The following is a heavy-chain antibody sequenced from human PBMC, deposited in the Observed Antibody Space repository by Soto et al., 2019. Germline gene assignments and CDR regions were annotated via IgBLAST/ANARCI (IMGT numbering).Heavy chain of an antibody. Sequence: QVQLQQWGAGLLKPSETLSLTCAVYGGSFSGYYWSWIRQPPGKGLEWIGEINHSGSTNYNPSLKRRVTISVDTSKNQFSLKLSSVTAADTAVYYCARGITFDYWGQGTLVTVSS. D-gene: IGHD3-10*01. CDR3: ARGITFDY. CDR1: GGSFSGYY. CDR2: INHSGST. J-gene: IGHJ4*02. V-gene: IGHV4-34*01.